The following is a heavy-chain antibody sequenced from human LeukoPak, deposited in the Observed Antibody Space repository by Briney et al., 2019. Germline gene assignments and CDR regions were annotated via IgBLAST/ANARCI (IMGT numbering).Heavy chain of an antibody. CDR2: ISYDGSNK. J-gene: IGHJ4*02. D-gene: IGHD3-10*01. Sequence: GGSLRLSCAASGFTFSSYGMHWVRQAPGKGLEWVAVISYDGSNKYYADSVKGRFTISRDNSKNTLYLQMNSLRAEDTAVYYCAKLAPSSGRSSDYWGQGTLVTVSS. CDR3: AKLAPSSGRSSDY. CDR1: GFTFSSYG. V-gene: IGHV3-30*18.